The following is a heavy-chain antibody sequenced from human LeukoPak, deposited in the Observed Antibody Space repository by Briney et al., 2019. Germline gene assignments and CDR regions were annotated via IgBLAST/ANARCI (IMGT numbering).Heavy chain of an antibody. CDR1: GGSISSSSYY. J-gene: IGHJ4*02. Sequence: PSETLSLACTVSGGSISSSSYYWGWIRQPPGKGLEWIGSIYYSGSTYYNPSLKSRVTISVDTSKNQFSLKLSSVTAADTAVYYCASSNLNGDYDNFYWGQGTLVTVSS. CDR2: IYYSGST. CDR3: ASSNLNGDYDNFY. D-gene: IGHD4-17*01. V-gene: IGHV4-39*01.